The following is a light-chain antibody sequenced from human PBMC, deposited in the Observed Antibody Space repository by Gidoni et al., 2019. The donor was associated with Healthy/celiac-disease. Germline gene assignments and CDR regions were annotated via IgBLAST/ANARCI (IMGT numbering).Light chain of an antibody. CDR1: QSVLYSSNNKHY. J-gene: IGKJ2*01. CDR3: QQYYSTYT. V-gene: IGKV4-1*01. Sequence: DTVMTQSPDPLAVSLSERATNNRKSSQSVLYSSNNKHYLAWYQQKPGQPPKLLISWASTRGSGVPYLCSGSWSVTVFTLTISSLQAEDVAVYCCQQYYSTYTFGQGTKLEIK. CDR2: WAS.